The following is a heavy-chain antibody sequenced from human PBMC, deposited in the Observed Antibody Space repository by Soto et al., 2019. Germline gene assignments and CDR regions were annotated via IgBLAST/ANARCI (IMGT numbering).Heavy chain of an antibody. V-gene: IGHV5-51*01. CDR2: IYPGDSDT. CDR1: GYSFTSYW. CDR3: ARHGTSAAAGTNYYYGMDV. D-gene: IGHD6-13*01. J-gene: IGHJ6*02. Sequence: GGSLKISCKGSGYSFTSYWIGWVRQMPGKGLEWMGIIYPGDSDTRYSPSFQGQVTISADKSISTAYLQWSSLKASDTAMYYCARHGTSAAAGTNYYYGMDVWGQGTTVTVSS.